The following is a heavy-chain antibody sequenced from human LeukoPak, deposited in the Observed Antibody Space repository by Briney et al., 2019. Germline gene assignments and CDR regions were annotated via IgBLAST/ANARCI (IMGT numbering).Heavy chain of an antibody. Sequence: SQTLSLTCTVSGGSISSGSYYWGWIRQPAGQGLEWIGRIHSSGSTDYKPSLKSRVTISLDTSRNQFSLKLSSVTDTDTAVYHCARAPGDYYDGTTYSTPHWFDPWGQGTLVTVSS. CDR3: ARAPGDYYDGTTYSTPHWFDP. J-gene: IGHJ5*02. V-gene: IGHV4-61*02. CDR2: IHSSGST. CDR1: GGSISSGSYY. D-gene: IGHD3-22*01.